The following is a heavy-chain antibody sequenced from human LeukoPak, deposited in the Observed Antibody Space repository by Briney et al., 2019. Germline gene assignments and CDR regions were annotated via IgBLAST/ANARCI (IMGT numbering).Heavy chain of an antibody. CDR2: IYYSGST. CDR1: GGSISSGGYY. CDR3: ARDALGSPLLI. Sequence: SQTLSLTCTVSGGSISSGGYYWSWIRQHPGKGLEWIGYIYYSGSTYYNPSLKSRVAISVDTSKNQFSLKLSSVTAADTAVYYCARDALGSPLLIWGQGTLVTVSS. D-gene: IGHD1-26*01. V-gene: IGHV4-31*03. J-gene: IGHJ4*02.